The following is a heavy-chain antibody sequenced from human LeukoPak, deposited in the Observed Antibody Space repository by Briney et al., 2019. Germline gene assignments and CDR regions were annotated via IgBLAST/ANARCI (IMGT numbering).Heavy chain of an antibody. Sequence: PGGSLRLSCAVSGFTFSSYVIHWVRQAPGKGLEWVANIKHDESEKNYLDSVKGRFTISRDNAQNSLYLQMNGLRVEDTAVYYCTRRLDDWGQGTLVTVSS. CDR2: IKHDESEK. J-gene: IGHJ4*02. D-gene: IGHD3-16*01. CDR1: GFTFSSYV. V-gene: IGHV3-7*01. CDR3: TRRLDD.